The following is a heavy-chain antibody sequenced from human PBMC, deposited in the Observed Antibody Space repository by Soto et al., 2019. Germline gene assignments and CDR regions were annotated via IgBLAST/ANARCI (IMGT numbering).Heavy chain of an antibody. CDR1: GGTFSSYT. J-gene: IGHJ4*02. Sequence: SVKVSCKASGGTFSSYTISWVRQAPGQGLEWMGRIIPILGIANYAQKFQGRVTITADKSTSTAYMELSSLRSEDTAVYYCARDRVPRRVGAEYYFDYWGQGTLVTVS. CDR3: ARDRVPRRVGAEYYFDY. CDR2: IIPILGIA. V-gene: IGHV1-69*04. D-gene: IGHD1-26*01.